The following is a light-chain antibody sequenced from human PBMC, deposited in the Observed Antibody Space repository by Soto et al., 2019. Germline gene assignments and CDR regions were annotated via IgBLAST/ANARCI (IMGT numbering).Light chain of an antibody. CDR1: RDISNS. CDR3: QQTSAFPRT. V-gene: IGKV1-12*01. Sequence: DIQMTQSPSSVSASVGDRLTITCRASRDISNSLAWYQQTPGKAPKLLLRGASSLHRGVPSRFSGGGAGTEFTLTISSLPTEDFATYYCQQTSAFPRTFGQGTKVDVK. CDR2: GAS. J-gene: IGKJ1*01.